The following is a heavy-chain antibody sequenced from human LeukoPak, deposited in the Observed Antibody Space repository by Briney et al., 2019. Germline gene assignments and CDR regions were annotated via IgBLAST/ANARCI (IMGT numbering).Heavy chain of an antibody. CDR3: ARGFRPDY. CDR2: IYSGGST. J-gene: IGHJ4*02. CDR1: GFTVSSNY. Sequence: PGGSLRLSCAASGFTVSSNYMSWVRQAPGKGLEWVSIIYSGGSTFYADSVKGRFTTSRDNSKNTLYLQMNSLRAEGTAVYYCARGFRPDYWGQGTLVTVSS. V-gene: IGHV3-53*01.